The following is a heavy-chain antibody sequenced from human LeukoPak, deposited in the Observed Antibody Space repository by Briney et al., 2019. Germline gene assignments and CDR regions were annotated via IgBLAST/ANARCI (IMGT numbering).Heavy chain of an antibody. J-gene: IGHJ4*02. Sequence: GESLRLSCVVSGFTFNDYAMSWVRQAPGKGLEWVLAISGSGRRIDYADSVKGRFTISRDNSKNTLYLQMNSLRAEDTAVYYCASGVVVTLSGFDYWGQGTLVTVSS. CDR2: ISGSGRRI. V-gene: IGHV3-23*01. D-gene: IGHD2-21*02. CDR1: GFTFNDYA. CDR3: ASGVVVTLSGFDY.